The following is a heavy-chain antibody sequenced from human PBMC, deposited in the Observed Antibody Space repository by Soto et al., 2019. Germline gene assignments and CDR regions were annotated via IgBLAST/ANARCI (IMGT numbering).Heavy chain of an antibody. CDR3: ARDVVPARMFRGVSAFDI. Sequence: QVQLVQSGAEVKKPGASVKVSCKASGYTFISYGISWVRQAPGQGLEWMGWISAYNGNTNYAQKVQGRVTMTTYTSTSTAYMELKSLRSADTAVYYCARDVVPARMFRGVSAFDIWGQGTMVTVSS. CDR1: GYTFISYG. CDR2: ISAYNGNT. J-gene: IGHJ3*02. D-gene: IGHD3-10*01. V-gene: IGHV1-18*04.